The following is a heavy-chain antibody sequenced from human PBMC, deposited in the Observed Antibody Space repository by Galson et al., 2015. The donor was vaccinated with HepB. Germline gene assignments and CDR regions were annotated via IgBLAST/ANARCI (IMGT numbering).Heavy chain of an antibody. CDR2: FDPEDAAT. V-gene: IGHV1-24*01. D-gene: IGHD3-22*01. CDR3: ATLIREWGLPYYFDY. Sequence: SVKVSCKVSGYTLTRLSMHWVRQAPGKGLEWMGGFDPEDAATIYAQKFQGRVTMTEDTSTDTAYMDLGSLRSEDTAVYYCATLIREWGLPYYFDYWGQGTLVTVSS. CDR1: GYTLTRLS. J-gene: IGHJ4*02.